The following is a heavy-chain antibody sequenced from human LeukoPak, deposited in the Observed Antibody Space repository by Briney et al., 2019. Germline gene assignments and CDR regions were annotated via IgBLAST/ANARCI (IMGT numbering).Heavy chain of an antibody. V-gene: IGHV3-30*18. D-gene: IGHD3-9*01. J-gene: IGHJ4*02. CDR1: GFTFSSYG. Sequence: GRSLRLSCAASGFTFSSYGMHWVRQAPGKGLEWVAVISYDGSNKYYADSVKGRFTISRDNSKNTLYLQMNSLRAEDTAVYYCAKDRVTYYDILTGYGLHDWGQGTLVTVSS. CDR2: ISYDGSNK. CDR3: AKDRVTYYDILTGYGLHD.